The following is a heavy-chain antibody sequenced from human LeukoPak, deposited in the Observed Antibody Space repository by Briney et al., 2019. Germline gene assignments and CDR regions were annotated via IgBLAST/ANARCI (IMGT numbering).Heavy chain of an antibody. CDR1: GGSISSYY. J-gene: IGHJ4*02. CDR2: IYYSGST. CDR3: ARESRIAAAGTDGYYLDY. D-gene: IGHD6-13*01. V-gene: IGHV4-59*01. Sequence: PSETLSLTCTVSGGSISSYYWNWIRQPPGKGLEWIGYIYYSGSTNYNPSLKSRVTISVDTSKNQFSLKLSSVTAADTAVYYCARESRIAAAGTDGYYLDYWGQGTLVTVSS.